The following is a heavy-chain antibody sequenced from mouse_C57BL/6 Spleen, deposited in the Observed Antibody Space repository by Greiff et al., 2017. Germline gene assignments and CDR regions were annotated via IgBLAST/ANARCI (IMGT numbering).Heavy chain of an antibody. CDR3: ARSPLTTVSLDY. D-gene: IGHD1-1*01. CDR2: IDPEDGET. CDR1: GFNIKDYY. J-gene: IGHJ2*01. Sequence: EVQVVESGAELVKPGASVKLSCTASGFNIKDYYMHWVKQRTEQGLEWIGRIDPEDGETKYAPKFQGKATITADTSSNTAYLQLSSLTSEDTAVYYCARSPLTTVSLDYWGQGTTLTVSS. V-gene: IGHV14-2*01.